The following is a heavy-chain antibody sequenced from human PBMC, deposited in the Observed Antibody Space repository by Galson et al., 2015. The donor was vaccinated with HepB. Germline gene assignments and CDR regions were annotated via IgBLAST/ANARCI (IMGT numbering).Heavy chain of an antibody. D-gene: IGHD2-21*02. J-gene: IGHJ2*01. Sequence: SLRLSCAVSGFTVRTNYMSWARQAPGKGLEWVSVIHSGGSTHYADSVKGRFTMSRDSSKNTLNLQMNSLRAEDTAVYYCARAAYCGGDCYSEDWYFDLWGRGTLVAVSS. CDR1: GFTVRTNY. V-gene: IGHV3-53*01. CDR2: IHSGGST. CDR3: ARAAYCGGDCYSEDWYFDL.